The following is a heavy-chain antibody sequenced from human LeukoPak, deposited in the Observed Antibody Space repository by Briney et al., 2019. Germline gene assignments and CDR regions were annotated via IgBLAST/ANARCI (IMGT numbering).Heavy chain of an antibody. CDR3: ARRSSSPDPGYYYYYMDV. V-gene: IGHV4-30-4*02. CDR2: IYYSGST. J-gene: IGHJ6*03. CDR1: GGSISSGDYY. D-gene: IGHD2-2*01. Sequence: SETLSLTCTVSGGSISSGDYYWSWIRQPPGKGLEWIGYIYYSGSTYYNPSLKSRVTISVDTSKNQFSLKLSSVTAADTAVYYCARRSSSPDPGYYYYYMDVWGKGTTVTVSS.